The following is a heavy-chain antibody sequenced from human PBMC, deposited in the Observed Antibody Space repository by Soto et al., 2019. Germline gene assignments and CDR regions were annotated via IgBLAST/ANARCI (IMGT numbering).Heavy chain of an antibody. CDR3: ARERDGYSSSSGLYYYGMDV. Sequence: SETLSLTCTVSGGSISSYYWSWIRQPPGKGLEWIGYIYYSGSTNYNPSLKSRVTISVDTSKNQFSLKLSSVTAADTAVYYCARERDGYSSSSGLYYYGMDVWGQGTQVTVSS. CDR1: GGSISSYY. D-gene: IGHD6-6*01. CDR2: IYYSGST. V-gene: IGHV4-59*01. J-gene: IGHJ6*02.